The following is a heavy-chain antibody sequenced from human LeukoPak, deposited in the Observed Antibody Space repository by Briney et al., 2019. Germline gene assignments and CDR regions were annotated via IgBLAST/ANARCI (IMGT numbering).Heavy chain of an antibody. CDR2: IYSGGST. V-gene: IGHV3-53*01. J-gene: IGHJ4*02. CDR1: GFTVSSNY. D-gene: IGHD5-24*01. CDR3: AREMATPSYFAY. Sequence: PGGSLRLSCVASGFTVSSNYMSWVRQAPGKGLEWVSVIYSGGSTYYADSVKGRFTISRDNSKNTLYLQMNSLRAEDTAVYYCAREMATPSYFAYWGQGTLVTVSS.